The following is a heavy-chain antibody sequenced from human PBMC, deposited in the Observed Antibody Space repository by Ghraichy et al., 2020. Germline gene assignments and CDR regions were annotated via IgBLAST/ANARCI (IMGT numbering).Heavy chain of an antibody. CDR3: AKERDTSGYYSFRGDYYGIDV. Sequence: GGSLRLSCAASGFTFRRYGMHWVRQAPGKGLEWVAVISYDGSNNNYADSVKGRFSISRDNSKNALYLQMSSLRAEDTAVYYCAKERDTSGYYSFRGDYYGIDVLGQGTTVPVSS. D-gene: IGHD3-22*01. J-gene: IGHJ6*02. CDR2: ISYDGSNN. CDR1: GFTFRRYG. V-gene: IGHV3-30*18.